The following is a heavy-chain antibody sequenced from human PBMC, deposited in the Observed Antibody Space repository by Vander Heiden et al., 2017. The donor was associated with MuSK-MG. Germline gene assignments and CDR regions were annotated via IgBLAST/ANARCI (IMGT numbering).Heavy chain of an antibody. CDR2: TQYDDNNK. Sequence: QVQLVESGGRVVPPGTSLRLSCAASGFTFSYFSMHWVRQAPGKGLEWVAVTQYDDNNKYYADSVKGRFTISRDNSKSTLYLQMNSLRAEDTAVYYCARVHRLPDCGGDCYSFDYWGQGTLVTVSS. J-gene: IGHJ4*02. V-gene: IGHV3-30*04. D-gene: IGHD2-21*02. CDR1: GFTFSYFS. CDR3: ARVHRLPDCGGDCYSFDY.